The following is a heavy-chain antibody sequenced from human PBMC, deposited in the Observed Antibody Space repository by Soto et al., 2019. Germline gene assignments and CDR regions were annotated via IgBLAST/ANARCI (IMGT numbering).Heavy chain of an antibody. J-gene: IGHJ3*02. CDR2: IYPGGSDT. D-gene: IGHD3-22*01. V-gene: IGHV5-51*01. Sequence: PGESLKISCKGSGYSFTSYWIGWVRQMPGKGLEWMGIIYPGGSDTRYSPSFQGQVTISADKSISTAYLQWSSLKASDTAMYYCARLHYYDSSGSRDAFDIWGQGTMVPVSS. CDR1: GYSFTSYW. CDR3: ARLHYYDSSGSRDAFDI.